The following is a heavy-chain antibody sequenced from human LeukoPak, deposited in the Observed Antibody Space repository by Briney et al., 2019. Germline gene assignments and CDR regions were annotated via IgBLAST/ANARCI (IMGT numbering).Heavy chain of an antibody. V-gene: IGHV3-30-3*01. Sequence: GRSLRLSCAASGFTFSSYAMHWVRQAPGKGLKWVAVISYDGSNKYYADSVKGRFTISRDNSKNTLYLQMNSLRAEDTAVYYCARGYYDFWSGYYTLNHHFDYWGQGTLVTVSS. J-gene: IGHJ4*02. D-gene: IGHD3-3*01. CDR1: GFTFSSYA. CDR3: ARGYYDFWSGYYTLNHHFDY. CDR2: ISYDGSNK.